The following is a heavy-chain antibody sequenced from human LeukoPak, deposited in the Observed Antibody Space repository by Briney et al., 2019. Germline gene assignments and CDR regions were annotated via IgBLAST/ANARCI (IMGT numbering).Heavy chain of an antibody. CDR2: IWYDGSNK. Sequence: GGSLRLSCAASGFTFSSYGMHWVRQAPGKGLEWVAVIWYDGSNKYYADSVKGRFTISRDNSKNTLYLQMNSLRAEDTAVYYCARGRGYYGSGSYSPYYYGMDVWGQGITVTVSS. V-gene: IGHV3-33*01. CDR1: GFTFSSYG. D-gene: IGHD3-10*01. CDR3: ARGRGYYGSGSYSPYYYGMDV. J-gene: IGHJ6*02.